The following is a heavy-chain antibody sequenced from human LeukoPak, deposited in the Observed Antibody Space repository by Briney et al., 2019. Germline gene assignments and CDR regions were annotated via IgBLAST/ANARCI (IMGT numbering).Heavy chain of an antibody. V-gene: IGHV4-39*01. CDR3: ARGGGSSVDGWGYFDY. Sequence: SETLSLTCTVSGGSISSSSYYWGWIRQPPGKGLEWIGSIYYSGSTYYSPSLKSRVTISVDTSKNQFSLKLSSVTAADTAVYYCARGGGSSVDGWGYFDYWGQGTLVTVSS. J-gene: IGHJ4*02. CDR1: GGSISSSSYY. CDR2: IYYSGST. D-gene: IGHD2-15*01.